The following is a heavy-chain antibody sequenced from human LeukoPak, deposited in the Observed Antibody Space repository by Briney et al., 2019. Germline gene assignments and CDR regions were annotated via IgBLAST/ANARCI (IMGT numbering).Heavy chain of an antibody. D-gene: IGHD2-8*01. CDR2: ISWNSGSI. CDR3: ARVAGMLYGGCDY. CDR1: GFTFSSYG. Sequence: GGSLRLSCAASGFTFSSYGMSWVRQAPGKGLEWVSGISWNSGSIGYADSVKGRFTISRDNAKNSLYLQMNSLRAEDTAVYYCARVAGMLYGGCDYWGQGTLVTVSS. J-gene: IGHJ4*02. V-gene: IGHV3-20*04.